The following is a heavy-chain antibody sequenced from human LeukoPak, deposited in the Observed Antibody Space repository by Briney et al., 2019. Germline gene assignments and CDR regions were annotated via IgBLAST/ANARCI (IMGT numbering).Heavy chain of an antibody. D-gene: IGHD5/OR15-5a*01. V-gene: IGHV3-49*05. CDR3: SRGVGGVYDGLDY. Sequence: NPGGSLRLSCRGSGFTFGDYSLSWFRQAPGKGLEWVGFIRTTAYGGTTEYAASGKGRFTMSRDDSKSIACLQMDSLKTEDTAMYYCSRGVGGVYDGLDYWGQGTLVTVSS. CDR1: GFTFGDYS. CDR2: IRTTAYGGTT. J-gene: IGHJ4*02.